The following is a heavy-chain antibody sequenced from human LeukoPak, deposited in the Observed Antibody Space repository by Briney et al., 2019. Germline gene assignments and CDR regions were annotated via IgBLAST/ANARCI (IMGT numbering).Heavy chain of an antibody. D-gene: IGHD6-6*01. V-gene: IGHV4-4*07. CDR3: ASGIAARHLGWFDP. Sequence: PSETLSLTCTVSGGSIIDYYWSWIRQSAGKGLEWIGRIYTSGSTNYNPSLKSRVTISVDTSKNQFSLKLSSVTAADTAVYYCASGIAARHLGWFDPWGQGTLVTVSS. CDR2: IYTSGST. J-gene: IGHJ5*02. CDR1: GGSIIDYY.